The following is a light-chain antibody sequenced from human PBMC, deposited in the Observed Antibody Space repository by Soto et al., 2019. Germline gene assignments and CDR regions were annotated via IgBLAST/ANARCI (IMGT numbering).Light chain of an antibody. CDR3: QQYGSSSWT. J-gene: IGKJ1*01. Sequence: EIVMTQSPGTLSLSPGDTATLSCRASQSVSSSYLAWYQQKPGQAPRLLIYGASSRATGIPDRFSGSGSGTDFTLTISRLEPEDFAVYYCQQYGSSSWTFGQGTKVDIK. CDR1: QSVSSSY. CDR2: GAS. V-gene: IGKV3-20*01.